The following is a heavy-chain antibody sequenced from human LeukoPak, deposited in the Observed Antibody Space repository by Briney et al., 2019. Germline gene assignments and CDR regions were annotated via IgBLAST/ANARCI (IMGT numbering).Heavy chain of an antibody. Sequence: ASVKVSCKASGYTFTSYGISWVRRAPGQGLEWMGWISAYNGNTNYAQKLQGRVTMTTDTSTSTAYMELRSLRSDDTAVYYCARGFWSGFPYYYYYMDVWGKGTTVTVSS. CDR3: ARGFWSGFPYYYYYMDV. J-gene: IGHJ6*03. V-gene: IGHV1-18*01. CDR1: GYTFTSYG. D-gene: IGHD3-3*01. CDR2: ISAYNGNT.